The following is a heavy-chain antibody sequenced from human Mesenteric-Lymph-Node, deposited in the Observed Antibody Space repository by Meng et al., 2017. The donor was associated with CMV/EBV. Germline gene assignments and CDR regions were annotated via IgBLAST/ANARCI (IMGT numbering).Heavy chain of an antibody. CDR1: GGTFSSHT. J-gene: IGHJ5*02. D-gene: IGHD6-19*01. V-gene: IGHV1-69*02. CDR2: IIPILGIA. CDR3: ARAPTYSSGFQWFDP. Sequence: SGGTFSSHTISWVRQAPGQGLEWMGRIIPILGIANYAQKFQGRVTITADKSTSTAYMELSSLRSEDTAVYYCARAPTYSSGFQWFDPWGQGTLVTVSS.